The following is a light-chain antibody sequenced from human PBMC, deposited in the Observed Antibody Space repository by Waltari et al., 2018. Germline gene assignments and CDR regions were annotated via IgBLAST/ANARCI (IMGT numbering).Light chain of an antibody. CDR1: QSVTNY. J-gene: IGKJ4*02. CDR2: GPF. Sequence: IVLTQSPATLPLSPGDRATLSCRASQSVTNYLASYQQQPGQPPRRLIYGPFNRAAGIPDRFSGSGAGTDFTLTISSLDTEDVAVYFCQQRSNWPGLTFGGGTKVEIK. V-gene: IGKV3-11*01. CDR3: QQRSNWPGLT.